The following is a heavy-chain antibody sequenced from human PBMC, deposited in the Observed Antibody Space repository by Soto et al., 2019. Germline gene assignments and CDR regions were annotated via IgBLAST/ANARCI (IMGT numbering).Heavy chain of an antibody. Sequence: ASVKVSCKASGYTFTGYYMHWVRQAPGQGLEWMGWINPNSGGTNYAQKFQGWVTMTRDTSISTAYMERSRLRSDETAVYYCARPSYYYDISGYYILWGQGTLVTVS. CDR3: ARPSYYYDISGYYIL. J-gene: IGHJ4*02. CDR2: INPNSGGT. V-gene: IGHV1-2*04. CDR1: GYTFTGYY. D-gene: IGHD3-22*01.